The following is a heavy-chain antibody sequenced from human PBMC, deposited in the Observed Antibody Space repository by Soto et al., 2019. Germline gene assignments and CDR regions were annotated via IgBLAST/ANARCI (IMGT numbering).Heavy chain of an antibody. J-gene: IGHJ4*02. CDR1: GFTLSGYW. V-gene: IGHV3-7*04. D-gene: IGHD1-20*01. CDR2: IKQDGSEK. CDR3: ARVITGSPGWDH. Sequence: EVQLVESGGGLVQPGGSLRLSCAASGFTLSGYWMSWVRQAPGKGLEWVANIKQDGSEKYYVDSVKGRFTISRDNAKNSLFLQMSSLRAEDTAVYYCARVITGSPGWDHWGQGTLVTVSS.